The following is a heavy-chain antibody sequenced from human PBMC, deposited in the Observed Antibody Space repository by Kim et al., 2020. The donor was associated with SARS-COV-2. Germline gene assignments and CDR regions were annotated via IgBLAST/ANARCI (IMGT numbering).Heavy chain of an antibody. D-gene: IGHD2-21*02. CDR2: IYYSGST. CDR3: ARSSGCEGGDCYSTDY. Sequence: SETLSLTCTVSGGSISSYYWSWIRQPPGKGLEWIGYIYYSGSTNYNPHLKSRVTISVDTSKNQFSLKLSSVTAADTAGYYCARSSGCEGGDCYSTDYWCQGNLVTVSS. V-gene: IGHV4-59*01. CDR1: GGSISSYY. J-gene: IGHJ4*02.